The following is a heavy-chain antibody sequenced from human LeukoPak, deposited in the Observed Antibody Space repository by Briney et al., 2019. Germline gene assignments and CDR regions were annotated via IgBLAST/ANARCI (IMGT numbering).Heavy chain of an antibody. J-gene: IGHJ4*02. CDR2: ISGSGGST. Sequence: SGGSLRLSCAASGFTFSSYAMSWVRQAPGKGLEWVSAISGSGGSTYYADSVKGRFTISRDNSKNTLCLQMNSLRAEDTAVYYCANGPSLNSGRIEQNDYWGQGTLVTVSS. CDR3: ANGPSLNSGRIEQNDY. V-gene: IGHV3-23*01. D-gene: IGHD1-26*01. CDR1: GFTFSSYA.